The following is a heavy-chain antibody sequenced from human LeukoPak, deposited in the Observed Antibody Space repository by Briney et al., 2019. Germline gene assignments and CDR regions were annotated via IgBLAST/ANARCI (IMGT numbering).Heavy chain of an antibody. CDR2: ISGSGGST. Sequence: GGSLRLSCAASGFTFSSYAMSWVRQAPGKGLEWVSAISGSGGSTYYADSVKGRFTISRDNSKNTLYLQMNSLRAEDTAVYYCAKRTSGLMITFGGVIGAYFDYRGQGTLVTVSS. D-gene: IGHD3-16*02. J-gene: IGHJ4*02. CDR3: AKRTSGLMITFGGVIGAYFDY. CDR1: GFTFSSYA. V-gene: IGHV3-23*01.